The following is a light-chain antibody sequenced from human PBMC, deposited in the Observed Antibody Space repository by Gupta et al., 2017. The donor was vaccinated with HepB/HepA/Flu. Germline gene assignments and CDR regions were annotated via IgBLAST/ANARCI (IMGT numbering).Light chain of an antibody. V-gene: IGKV1-5*03. CDR3: QEYSGSSWT. J-gene: IGKJ1*01. CDR1: QSISNW. CDR2: KAS. Sequence: DIQMTQPPSTLSASVGDRVTITCRASQSISNWLAWYQQKPGKAPNLLIYKASNLESGVPSRFSGSGSGTEFTLTISSLQPDDFATYYCQEYSGSSWTFGQGTKVEIK.